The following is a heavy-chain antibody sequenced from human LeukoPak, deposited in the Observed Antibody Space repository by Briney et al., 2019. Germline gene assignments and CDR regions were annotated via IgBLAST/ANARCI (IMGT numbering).Heavy chain of an antibody. CDR1: GGSISSGGYS. J-gene: IGHJ3*02. Sequence: SQTLSLTCAVSGGSISSGGYSWSWIRQPPGKGLEWIGYIYHSGSTYYNPSLKSRVTISVDRSKNQFSLKLSSVTAADTAVYYCASRDGYNYDDVFDIWGQGTMVTVSS. CDR2: IYHSGST. CDR3: ASRDGYNYDDVFDI. D-gene: IGHD5-24*01. V-gene: IGHV4-30-2*01.